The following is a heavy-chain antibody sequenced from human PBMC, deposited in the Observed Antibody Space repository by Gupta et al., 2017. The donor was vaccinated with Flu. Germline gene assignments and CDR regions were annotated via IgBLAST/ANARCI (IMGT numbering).Heavy chain of an antibody. J-gene: IGHJ4*02. CDR2: IKQDGSEK. D-gene: IGHD6-19*01. CDR3: ARDHFTGWSQDY. Sequence: YGMYWVRQAPGKGLEWVASIKQDGSEKYYVDSVKGRFTISRDNAKNSLYLQMNSLRDEDTAVYYCARDHFTGWSQDYWGQGTLVTVSS. CDR1: YG. V-gene: IGHV3-7*01.